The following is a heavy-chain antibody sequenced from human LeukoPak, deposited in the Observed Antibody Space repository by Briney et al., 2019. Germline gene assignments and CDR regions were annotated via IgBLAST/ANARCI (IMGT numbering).Heavy chain of an antibody. Sequence: SETLSLTCTVSGGSISSGDYYWSWIRQPPGKGLEWIGYIYYSGSTYYNPSLKSRVTISVDTPKNQFSLKLSSVTAADTAVYYCAREGYDFWSGYYDYWGQGTLVTVSS. J-gene: IGHJ4*02. CDR3: AREGYDFWSGYYDY. D-gene: IGHD3-3*01. CDR2: IYYSGST. V-gene: IGHV4-30-4*01. CDR1: GGSISSGDYY.